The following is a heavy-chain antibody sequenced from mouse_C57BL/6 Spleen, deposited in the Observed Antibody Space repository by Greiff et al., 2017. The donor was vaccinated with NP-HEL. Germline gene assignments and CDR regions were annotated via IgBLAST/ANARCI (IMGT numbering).Heavy chain of an antibody. Sequence: VMLVESGPGLVAPSQSLSITCTVSGFSLTSYGVDWVRQSPGKGLEWLGVIWGVGSTNYNSALKSRLSISKDNSKSQVFLKMNSLQTDDTAMYYCARDYYGSSPFAYWGQGTLVTVSA. J-gene: IGHJ3*01. V-gene: IGHV2-6*01. CDR1: GFSLTSYG. CDR2: IWGVGST. CDR3: ARDYYGSSPFAY. D-gene: IGHD1-1*01.